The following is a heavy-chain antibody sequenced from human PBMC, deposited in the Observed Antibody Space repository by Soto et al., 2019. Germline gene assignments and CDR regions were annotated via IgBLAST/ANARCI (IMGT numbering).Heavy chain of an antibody. J-gene: IGHJ4*02. Sequence: SETLSLTCTVSGGSISSYYWSWIRQPAGRGLEYIGRIYASGTTNYNPSLKSRVTMSVDAFENQFSLRLTSVTAADTAVYYCARVGGFEVFTIFDYWGRGTLVTVSS. CDR3: ARVGGFEVFTIFDY. V-gene: IGHV4-4*07. CDR2: IYASGTT. CDR1: GGSISSYY. D-gene: IGHD3-10*01.